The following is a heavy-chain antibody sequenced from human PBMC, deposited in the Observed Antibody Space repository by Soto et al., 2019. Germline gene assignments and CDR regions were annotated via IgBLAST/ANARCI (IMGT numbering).Heavy chain of an antibody. J-gene: IGHJ6*02. CDR2: ISAYNGNT. V-gene: IGHV1-18*01. Sequence: GASVKVSCKASGYTFTSYGISWVRQAPGQGLEWMGWISAYNGNTNYAQKLQGRVTMTTDTSTSTAYMELRSLRSDDTAVYYCAINRGTGSAWYYGMDVWGQGTTVTVSS. CDR3: AINRGTGSAWYYGMDV. CDR1: GYTFTSYG. D-gene: IGHD3-9*01.